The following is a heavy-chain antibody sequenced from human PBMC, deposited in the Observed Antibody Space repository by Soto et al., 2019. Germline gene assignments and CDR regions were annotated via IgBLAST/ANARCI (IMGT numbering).Heavy chain of an antibody. CDR2: ISAYNGNT. CDR3: ARDSPTGLIVVVPAALDY. D-gene: IGHD2-2*01. V-gene: IGHV1-18*01. Sequence: GASVKVSCKASGYTFTSYGISWVRQAPGQGLEWMGWISAYNGNTNYAQKLQGRVTMTTDTSTSTAYMELRSLRSDDTAVYYCARDSPTGLIVVVPAALDYWGQGTLVTVSS. J-gene: IGHJ4*02. CDR1: GYTFTSYG.